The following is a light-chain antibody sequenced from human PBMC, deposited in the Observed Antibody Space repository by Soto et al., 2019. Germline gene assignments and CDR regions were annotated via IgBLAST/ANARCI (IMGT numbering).Light chain of an antibody. CDR2: GAS. CDR3: QQYGDSPT. CDR1: QSVSSN. J-gene: IGKJ1*01. V-gene: IGKV3-15*01. Sequence: EIVMTQSPATLSVSPGEGATVSCRASQSVSSNLAWYQQKPGQAPRLLIYGASTRATGIPDRFSGSGSGTDFTLTISRLEPEDFAVYYCQQYGDSPTFGQGTKVDIK.